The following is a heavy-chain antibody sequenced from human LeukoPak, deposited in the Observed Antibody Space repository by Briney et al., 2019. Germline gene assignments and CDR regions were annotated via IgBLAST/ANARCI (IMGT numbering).Heavy chain of an antibody. D-gene: IGHD7-27*01. CDR3: ARVLGSYYYAMDD. CDR1: GFTVSSNY. J-gene: IGHJ6*02. CDR2: IYGGGST. V-gene: IGHV3-66*02. Sequence: SGGSLRLSCAAASGFTVSSNYMSWVREAPGKGLEWVSVIYGGGSTSYADSVKGRFTFSRDTSKNTLYLQMNSLRPEDTAVYYCARVLGSYYYAMDDWGQGTTVTVSS.